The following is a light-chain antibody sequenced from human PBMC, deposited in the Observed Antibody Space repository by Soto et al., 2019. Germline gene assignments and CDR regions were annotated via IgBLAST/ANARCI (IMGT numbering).Light chain of an antibody. CDR1: ESVVSNY. Sequence: DIVLTQSPGTLSLSPGERATPSCRATESVVSNYLAWYQLKPGQAPRLLIYDASSRATGIPDRFSGSGSGTDFTLTISRLEPEDFAVYYCQQYGSIPWTFGQGTKVDIK. CDR3: QQYGSIPWT. V-gene: IGKV3-20*01. J-gene: IGKJ1*01. CDR2: DAS.